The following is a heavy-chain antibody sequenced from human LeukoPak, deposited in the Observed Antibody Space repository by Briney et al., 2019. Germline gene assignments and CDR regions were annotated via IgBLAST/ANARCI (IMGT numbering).Heavy chain of an antibody. CDR1: GGSTSSRNHY. CDR2: IFYTGNT. J-gene: IGHJ4*02. Sequence: SETLSLTCSVSGGSTSSRNHYWGWIRQPPGKGLEWIGSIFYTGNTYYNPSLRSRFTMSVDTSKNHFSLNLSSVTAAGMAVYYCSRHANTFDYWGQGALVTVSS. V-gene: IGHV4-39*01. CDR3: SRHANTFDY.